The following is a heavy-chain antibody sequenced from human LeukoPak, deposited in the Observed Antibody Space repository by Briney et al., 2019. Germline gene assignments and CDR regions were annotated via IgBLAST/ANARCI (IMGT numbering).Heavy chain of an antibody. V-gene: IGHV1-2*02. D-gene: IGHD4-17*01. J-gene: IGHJ5*02. CDR1: GYTFTGYY. CDR3: ARAGGQDYGDYWWFDP. CDR2: INPNSGGT. Sequence: ASVKVSCKASGYTFTGYYMHWVRQAPGQGLEWMGWINPNSGGTNYAQKFQVRVTMTRDTSISTAYMELSRLRSDDTAVYYCARAGGQDYGDYWWFDPWGQGTLVTVSS.